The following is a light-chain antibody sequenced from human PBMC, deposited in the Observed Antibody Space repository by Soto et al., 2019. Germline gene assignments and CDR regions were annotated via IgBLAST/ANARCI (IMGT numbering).Light chain of an antibody. V-gene: IGKV1-33*01. J-gene: IGKJ5*01. Sequence: DIQMAQSPSSVSASVGARVTITCRASQGISSWLAWYQQRPGKAPKLLIYDASHLETGVPSRFTGSGSGTDFAFTINNLQPEDSATYYCQQYDDLPITFGHGTRLEIK. CDR3: QQYDDLPIT. CDR1: QGISSW. CDR2: DAS.